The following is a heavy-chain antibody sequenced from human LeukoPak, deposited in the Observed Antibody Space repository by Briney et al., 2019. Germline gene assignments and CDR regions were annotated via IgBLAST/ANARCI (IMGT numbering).Heavy chain of an antibody. V-gene: IGHV5-51*01. J-gene: IGHJ3*02. CDR1: GYSFTIYW. Sequence: GESLKISCKGSGYSFTIYWIGWVRQMPGKGLEWMGIIYPGDSDTRYSPSFQGQVTISADKSISTAYLQWSSLKASDTGMYFCASXGXYGXGSYYDAFDIWGQGTMVTVSS. CDR3: ASXGXYGXGSYYDAFDI. CDR2: IYPGDSDT. D-gene: IGHD3-10*01.